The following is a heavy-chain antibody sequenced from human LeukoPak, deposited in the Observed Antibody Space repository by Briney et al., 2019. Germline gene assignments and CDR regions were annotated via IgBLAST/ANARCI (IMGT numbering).Heavy chain of an antibody. D-gene: IGHD3-22*01. CDR2: INPNSGGT. CDR3: ARLGSYDGGPPEAFDI. CDR1: GYTFTGYY. V-gene: IGHV1-2*02. Sequence: ASVKVSCKASGYTFTGYYMHWVRQAPGQGLEWMGWINPNSGGTNYAQKFQGRVTMTRDTSISTAYMELSRLRSDDTAVYYCARLGSYDGGPPEAFDIWGQGTMVTVSS. J-gene: IGHJ3*02.